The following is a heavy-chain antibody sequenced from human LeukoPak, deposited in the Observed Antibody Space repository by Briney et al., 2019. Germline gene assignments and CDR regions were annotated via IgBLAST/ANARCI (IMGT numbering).Heavy chain of an antibody. V-gene: IGHV4-59*08. D-gene: IGHD2-2*01. CDR1: GGFISSYY. Sequence: SETLSLTCTVSGGFISSYYWSWIRQPPGKGLEWIGYIYYSGSTNYNPSLKSRVTISVDTSKNQFSLKLSSVTAADTAVYYCARLERSYCSSTSCYDAYYFDYWGQGTLVTVSS. CDR3: ARLERSYCSSTSCYDAYYFDY. J-gene: IGHJ4*02. CDR2: IYYSGST.